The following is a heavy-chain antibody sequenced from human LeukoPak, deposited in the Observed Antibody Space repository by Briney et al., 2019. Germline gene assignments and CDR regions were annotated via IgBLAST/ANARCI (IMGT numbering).Heavy chain of an antibody. Sequence: SATLSCKASGYTLTSYYMHWVRHAPGQGLEWMGIINPSGGTTSYVQKFHDRLTMTRDTSTSTVYMELSSLRSEDTAVYYCARGRMTRDIWGQGAMVTVSS. V-gene: IGHV1-46*01. CDR1: GYTLTSYY. D-gene: IGHD2-21*02. J-gene: IGHJ3*02. CDR2: INPSGGTT. CDR3: ARGRMTRDI.